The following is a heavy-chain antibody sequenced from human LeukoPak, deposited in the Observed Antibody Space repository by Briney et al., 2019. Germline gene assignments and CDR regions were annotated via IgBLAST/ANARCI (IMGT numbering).Heavy chain of an antibody. CDR2: IYYSGST. CDR1: GGSISSNY. J-gene: IGHJ3*02. CDR3: ARDTRWNAFDI. D-gene: IGHD4-23*01. Sequence: PSETLSLTCTVSGGSISSNYWSWFRQSPGKGLEWIGYIYYSGSTHYNPSLKSRVTISVDTSKKQFSPKVGSVTTADTAVYYCARDTRWNAFDIWGQGTLVTVSS. V-gene: IGHV4-59*01.